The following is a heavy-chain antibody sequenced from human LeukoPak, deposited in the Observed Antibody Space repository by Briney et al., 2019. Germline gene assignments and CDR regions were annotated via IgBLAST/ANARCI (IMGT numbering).Heavy chain of an antibody. Sequence: PSETLSLTCAVYGGSFSGYYWSWIRQPPGKGLEWIGEINHSGSTNYNPSLKSRVTISVDTSKNQFSLKLSSVTAADTAVYYCARPYYYGSGSYYNRRYYFDYWGQGTLVTVSS. V-gene: IGHV4-34*01. J-gene: IGHJ4*02. CDR2: INHSGST. D-gene: IGHD3-10*01. CDR1: GGSFSGYY. CDR3: ARPYYYGSGSYYNRRYYFDY.